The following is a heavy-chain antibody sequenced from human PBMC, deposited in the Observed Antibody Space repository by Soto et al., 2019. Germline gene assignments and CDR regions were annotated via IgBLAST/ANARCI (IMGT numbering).Heavy chain of an antibody. CDR2: IIPFFGTA. CDR3: ARTAPMDAGDKYYYDF. D-gene: IGHD3-16*01. Sequence: QVQLVQSGAEVKKTGSSVKVSCKTSGGTFSTFGISWLRQAPGQGLEWMGGIIPFFGTAEYSQKFEDRITITADESTNTVYMDQRSMTSEDTAIYYCARTAPMDAGDKYYYDFWGQGALVTVSS. CDR1: GGTFSTFG. V-gene: IGHV1-69*01. J-gene: IGHJ4*02.